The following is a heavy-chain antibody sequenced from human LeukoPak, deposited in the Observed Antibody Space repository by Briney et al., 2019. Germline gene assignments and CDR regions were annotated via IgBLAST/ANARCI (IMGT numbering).Heavy chain of an antibody. CDR2: INPNSGGT. Sequence: ASVKVSCKASGYTFTGYYMHWVRQAPGQGLEWMGWINPNSGGTNYAQKFQGRVTITRNTSISTAYMELSSLRSEDTAVYYCARGRLLRPPDYWGQGTLATVSS. J-gene: IGHJ4*02. V-gene: IGHV1-2*02. CDR1: GYTFTGYY. CDR3: ARGRLLRPPDY.